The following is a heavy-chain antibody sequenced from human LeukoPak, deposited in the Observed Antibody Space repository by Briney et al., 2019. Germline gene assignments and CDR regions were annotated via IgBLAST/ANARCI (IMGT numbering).Heavy chain of an antibody. CDR3: ARDGDSPNVNAFDI. J-gene: IGHJ3*02. CDR1: GGTFSSYA. Sequence: GASVKVSCKASGGTFSSYAISWVRQAPGQGLEWMGRIIPIFGIANYAQKLQGRVTMTTDTSTSTAYMELRSLRSDDTAVYYCARDGDSPNVNAFDIWGQGTMVTVSS. V-gene: IGHV1-69*04. D-gene: IGHD5-18*01. CDR2: IIPIFGIA.